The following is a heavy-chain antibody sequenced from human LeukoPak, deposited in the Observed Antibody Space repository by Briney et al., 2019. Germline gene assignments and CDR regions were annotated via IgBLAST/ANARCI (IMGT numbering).Heavy chain of an antibody. CDR2: IYYSGST. CDR1: GGSISSYY. D-gene: IGHD3-3*01. CDR3: ARVPGSPYYDFWSGYSLSFDY. V-gene: IGHV4-59*01. J-gene: IGHJ4*02. Sequence: ASETLSLTCTVSGGSISSYYWSWIRQPPGKGLEWVGYIYYSGSTNYNPSLKSRVTISVDTSKNQFSLKLSSVTAADTVVYYCARVPGSPYYDFWSGYSLSFDYWGQGTLVTVSS.